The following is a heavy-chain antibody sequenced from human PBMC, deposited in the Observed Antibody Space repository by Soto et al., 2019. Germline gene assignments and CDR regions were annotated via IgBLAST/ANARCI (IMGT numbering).Heavy chain of an antibody. J-gene: IGHJ4*01. CDR2: VYYTART. CDR3: PRSNDYFDH. Sequence: KSSETLSLTCTVSGGSFKSGRCYWSWVRQPPGQGLEWIGYVYYTARTSYSPSLKSRVSISADTSKHQLSLILPPVTTTDRAVDYCPRSNDYFDHGGQESLVEVSS. CDR1: GGSFKSGRCY. V-gene: IGHV4-61*01. D-gene: IGHD3-16*01.